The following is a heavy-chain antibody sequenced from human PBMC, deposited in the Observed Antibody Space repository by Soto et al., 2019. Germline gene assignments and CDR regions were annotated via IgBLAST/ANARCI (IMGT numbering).Heavy chain of an antibody. CDR1: GLTFGDYA. D-gene: IGHD2-15*01. CDR3: TREYCSGGGCYSFPLHYYYYMDV. CDR2: IRSKAYGGTT. J-gene: IGHJ6*03. Sequence: PGGSLRLSCTASGLTFGDYAMSWFRQAPGKGLEWVGFIRSKAYGGTTEYAASVKGRVTISRDDSKSIAYLQMNSLKTEDTAVYSCTREYCSGGGCYSFPLHYYYYMDVWGKGTTVTVSS. V-gene: IGHV3-49*03.